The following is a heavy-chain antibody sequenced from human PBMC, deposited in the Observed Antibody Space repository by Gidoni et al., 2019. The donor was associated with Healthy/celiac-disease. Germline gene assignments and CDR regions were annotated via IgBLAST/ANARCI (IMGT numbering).Heavy chain of an antibody. Sequence: EVQLTESGGGLVQPGRSLRLSCAASGFTFDDYAMHWVRQAPGKGLEWVSGISWNSGSIGYADSVKGRFTISRDNAKNSLYLQMNSLRAEDTALYYCAKDMSFGEWEPWKTWVGVGAFDIWGQGTMVTVSS. D-gene: IGHD3-10*01. CDR3: AKDMSFGEWEPWKTWVGVGAFDI. V-gene: IGHV3-9*01. J-gene: IGHJ3*02. CDR1: GFTFDDYA. CDR2: ISWNSGSI.